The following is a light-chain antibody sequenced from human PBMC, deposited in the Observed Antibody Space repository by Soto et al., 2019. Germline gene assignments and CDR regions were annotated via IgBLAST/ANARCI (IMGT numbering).Light chain of an antibody. J-gene: IGKJ1*01. Sequence: DIVMTQSPDSLAVSLGERATINCKSSQSVLYSSNNKNYLAWYQHKPGQPPKRLIYWASTRESGVPDRFSGSGSGTDFTLTISRLQAEDVAVYYCQQYYSTPQTFGQGTKVEIK. CDR2: WAS. V-gene: IGKV4-1*01. CDR1: QSVLYSSNNKNY. CDR3: QQYYSTPQT.